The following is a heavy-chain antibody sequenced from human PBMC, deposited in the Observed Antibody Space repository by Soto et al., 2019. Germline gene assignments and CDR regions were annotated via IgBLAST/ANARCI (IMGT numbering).Heavy chain of an antibody. D-gene: IGHD3-9*01. CDR1: GFTVNSNY. CDR3: ARGYDILTGYPPRPNYYYGMDV. Sequence: GGSLRLSCAASGFTVNSNYMSWVRQAPGKGLEWVSVIYSDGSTYYADSVKGRFIISRDNSNNTLYFQMNSLRAEDTAVYYCARGYDILTGYPPRPNYYYGMDVWGQGTTVTV. V-gene: IGHV3-66*01. J-gene: IGHJ6*02. CDR2: IYSDGST.